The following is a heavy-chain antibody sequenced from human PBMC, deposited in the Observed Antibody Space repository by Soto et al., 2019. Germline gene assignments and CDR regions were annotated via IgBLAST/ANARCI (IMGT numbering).Heavy chain of an antibody. CDR3: ARDQGYCSGGSCYVAGY. V-gene: IGHV3-74*01. CDR1: GFTFSSYW. J-gene: IGHJ4*02. D-gene: IGHD2-15*01. CDR2: INSDGSST. Sequence: EVQLVESGGGLVQPGGSLRLSCAASGFTFSSYWMHWVRQAPGKGLVWVSRINSDGSSTTYADSVKGRFTISRDNAKNTLYLQVNSLSAEDTAVYYCARDQGYCSGGSCYVAGYWGQGTLVTVSS.